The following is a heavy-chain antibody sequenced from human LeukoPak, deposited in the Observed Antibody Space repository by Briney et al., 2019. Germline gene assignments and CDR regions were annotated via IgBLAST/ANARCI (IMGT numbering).Heavy chain of an antibody. J-gene: IGHJ1*01. CDR2: INPNSGGT. CDR1: GYTFSGYY. D-gene: IGHD6-19*01. CDR3: ANGYGSGWEYFQH. V-gene: IGHV1-2*02. Sequence: ASVKVSCKASGYTFSGYYMHWVRQAPGQGLEWMGWINPNSGGTNYAQKFQGRVTMTRDTSIFTAYTELSRLRSDDTAVYFCANGYGSGWEYFQHWGQGTLVTVSS.